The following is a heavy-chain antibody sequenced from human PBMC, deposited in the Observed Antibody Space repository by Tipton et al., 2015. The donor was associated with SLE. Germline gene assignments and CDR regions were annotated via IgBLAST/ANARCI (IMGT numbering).Heavy chain of an antibody. Sequence: TLSLTCSVSGGSISGFYWSWIRQPPGKGLEWIGYIYTSGSTNYNPSLKSRVTISVDTSKNQFSLKLSSVTAADTAVYYCARRGGGSWFAPWGQGTLVTVSS. D-gene: IGHD1-26*01. CDR3: ARRGGGSWFAP. CDR1: GGSISGFY. CDR2: IYTSGST. J-gene: IGHJ5*02. V-gene: IGHV4-4*09.